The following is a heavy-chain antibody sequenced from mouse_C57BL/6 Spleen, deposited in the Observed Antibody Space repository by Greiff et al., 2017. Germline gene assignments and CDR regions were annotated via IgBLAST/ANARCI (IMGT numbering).Heavy chain of an antibody. D-gene: IGHD2-5*01. V-gene: IGHV1-64*01. CDR2: IHPNSGST. CDR3: ARVVYSNFYYAMDY. Sequence: QVQLKQPGAELVKPGASVTLSCKASGYTFTSYWMHWVKQRPGQGLEWIGMIHPNSGSTNYNEKFKSKATLTVDKSSSTAYMQLSSLTSEDSAVYYCARVVYSNFYYAMDYWGQGTSVTVSS. CDR1: GYTFTSYW. J-gene: IGHJ4*01.